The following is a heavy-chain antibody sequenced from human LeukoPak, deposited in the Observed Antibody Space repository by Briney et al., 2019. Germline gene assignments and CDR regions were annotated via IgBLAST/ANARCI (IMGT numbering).Heavy chain of an antibody. J-gene: IGHJ4*02. CDR1: GFTFDDYA. CDR3: ASGYQLLHFDY. Sequence: GGSLRLSCAASGFTFDDYAMHWVRQAPGKGLEWVSLISWDGGSTYYADSVKGRFTISRDNAKNSLYLQMNSLRAEDTAVYYCASGYQLLHFDYWGQGTLVTVSS. V-gene: IGHV3-43D*04. D-gene: IGHD2-2*01. CDR2: ISWDGGST.